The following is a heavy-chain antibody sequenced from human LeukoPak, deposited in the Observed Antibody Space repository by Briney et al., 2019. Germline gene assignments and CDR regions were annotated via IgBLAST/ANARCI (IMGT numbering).Heavy chain of an antibody. D-gene: IGHD3-22*01. J-gene: IGHJ4*02. V-gene: IGHV4-38-2*02. CDR2: IYHSGST. CDR3: ARRRWKNCSGGSCYSAYYYDSSGYYPRGYFDY. Sequence: SETLSLTCTVSGYSISSGYYWGWIRQPPGKGLEWIGSIYHSGSTNYNPSLKSRVTISVDTSKNQFSLKLSSVTAADTAVYYCARRRWKNCSGGSCYSAYYYDSSGYYPRGYFDYWGQGTLVTVSS. CDR1: GYSISSGYY.